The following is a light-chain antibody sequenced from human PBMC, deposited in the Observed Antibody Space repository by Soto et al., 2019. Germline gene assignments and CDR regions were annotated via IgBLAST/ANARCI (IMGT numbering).Light chain of an antibody. CDR2: GAS. CDR1: QSVSRSY. Sequence: EIVLTQSPGTLSLSPGERATLSCRASQSVSRSYLAWYQQKPGQAPRLLIYGASSRATGIPDRFSGSGPGTDFTLTISRLEPEDFAVYYCQQYGSSPLTFGGGTKVDIK. J-gene: IGKJ4*01. V-gene: IGKV3-20*01. CDR3: QQYGSSPLT.